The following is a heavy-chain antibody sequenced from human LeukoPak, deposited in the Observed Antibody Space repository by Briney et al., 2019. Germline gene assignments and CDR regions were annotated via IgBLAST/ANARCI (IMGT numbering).Heavy chain of an antibody. D-gene: IGHD6-19*01. Sequence: SETLSLTCAVYGGSFSGYYLSWIRQPPGKGLEWIGEINHSGSTNYNPSLKSRVTISVDTSKNQFSLKLSSVTAADTAVYYCARISRYSSAQNPGGQGTLVTVSS. J-gene: IGHJ5*02. CDR2: INHSGST. V-gene: IGHV4-34*01. CDR1: GGSFSGYY. CDR3: ARISRYSSAQNP.